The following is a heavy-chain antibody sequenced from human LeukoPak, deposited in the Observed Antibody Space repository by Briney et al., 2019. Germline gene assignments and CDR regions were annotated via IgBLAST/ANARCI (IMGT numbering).Heavy chain of an antibody. J-gene: IGHJ6*02. CDR1: GGSISGYY. V-gene: IGHV4-59*12. Sequence: PSETLSLTCTVSGGSISGYYYYWIRQPPGKGLEWIGYVHYSGSTNYNPSLKSRLTISIDKSKNQFSLKLSSVTAADTAVYYCARDAPLYSSSWYDYYYYGMDVWGQGTTVTVSS. CDR3: ARDAPLYSSSWYDYYYYGMDV. D-gene: IGHD6-13*01. CDR2: VHYSGST.